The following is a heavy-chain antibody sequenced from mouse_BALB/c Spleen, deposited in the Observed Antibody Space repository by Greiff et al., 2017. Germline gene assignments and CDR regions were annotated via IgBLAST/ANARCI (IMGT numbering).Heavy chain of an antibody. Sequence: VQLQQPGADLVTPGASVKLSCKASGYTFTSYWMHWVKQRPGQGLEWIGEINPSNGRTNYNEKFKSKATLTVNQSSSTAYMKLSSLTSEDSSVYYCAQYGSSYSYFDYWGQGTTLTVSS. V-gene: IGHV1S81*02. CDR3: AQYGSSYSYFDY. CDR1: GYTFTSYW. D-gene: IGHD1-1*01. CDR2: INPSNGRT. J-gene: IGHJ2*01.